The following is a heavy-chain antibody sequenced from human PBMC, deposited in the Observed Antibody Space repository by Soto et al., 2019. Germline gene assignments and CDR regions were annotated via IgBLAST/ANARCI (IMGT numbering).Heavy chain of an antibody. J-gene: IGHJ6*02. Sequence: EVQVLESGGGLVQPGGSLRLSCAASGFTFRNYAMNWVRQAPGKGLEWVSSISGSGGSTYYADSVKGRFTISRDNSKNTLYLQMNSLRAEDTAVYYCAKTSGNSMSYYDMDVWGQGTTVTVSS. D-gene: IGHD3-3*01. CDR3: AKTSGNSMSYYDMDV. V-gene: IGHV3-23*01. CDR2: ISGSGGST. CDR1: GFTFRNYA.